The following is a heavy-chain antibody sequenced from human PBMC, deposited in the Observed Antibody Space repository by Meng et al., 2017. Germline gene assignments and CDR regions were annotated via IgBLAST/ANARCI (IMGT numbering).Heavy chain of an antibody. CDR1: GGSISSGGYY. V-gene: IGHV4-31*03. Sequence: VQLQGSGPGLVQPSQPLSLTCTVSGGSISSGGYYWSWIRQHPGKGLEWIGYIYYSGSTYYNPSLKSRVTISVDTSKNQFSLKLSSVTAADTAVYYCARDLHYGSGSYNWFDPWGQGTLVTVSS. J-gene: IGHJ5*02. CDR3: ARDLHYGSGSYNWFDP. CDR2: IYYSGST. D-gene: IGHD3-10*01.